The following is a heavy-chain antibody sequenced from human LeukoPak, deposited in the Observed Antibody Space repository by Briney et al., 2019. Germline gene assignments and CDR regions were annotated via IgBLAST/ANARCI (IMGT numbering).Heavy chain of an antibody. CDR2: ISTSGSTI. CDR3: ARAPLSGYSSGSRGY. J-gene: IGHJ4*02. CDR1: GFTFSDYY. Sequence: PGGSLRLSCAASGFTFSDYYMGWIRQAPGKGLEWFSYISTSGSTIYYADSVKGRLTISRDNAKNLLYLQMNSLRAEDTAVYYCARAPLSGYSSGSRGYWGQGTLVTVSS. D-gene: IGHD6-19*01. V-gene: IGHV3-11*01.